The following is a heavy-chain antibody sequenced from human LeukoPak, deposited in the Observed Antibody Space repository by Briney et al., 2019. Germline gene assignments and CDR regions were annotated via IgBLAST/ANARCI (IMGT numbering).Heavy chain of an antibody. V-gene: IGHV1-18*04. J-gene: IGHJ4*02. CDR3: AREKNSYGYIHYFDN. CDR2: ISAYNGNT. CDR1: GYTLTSYG. D-gene: IGHD5-18*01. Sequence: GASVKVSCKASGYTLTSYGISWVRQAPGQGLEWMGWISAYNGNTNYAQKLQGRVTMTTDTSTSTAYMELRSLRSDDTAVYYCAREKNSYGYIHYFDNWGQGPLATVSS.